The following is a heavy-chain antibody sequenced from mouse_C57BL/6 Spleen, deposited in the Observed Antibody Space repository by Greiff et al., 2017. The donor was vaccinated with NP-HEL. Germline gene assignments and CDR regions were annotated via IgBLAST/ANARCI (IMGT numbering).Heavy chain of an antibody. V-gene: IGHV1-50*01. Sequence: QVQLQQPGAELVKPGASVKLSCKASGYTFTSYWMQWEKQRPGQGLEWIGEIDPSDSYTNYNQKFKGKATLTVDTSSSTAYMQLSSLTSEDSAVYYCARKGAYYYGSSFAYWGQGTLVTVSA. CDR3: ARKGAYYYGSSFAY. J-gene: IGHJ3*01. D-gene: IGHD1-1*01. CDR2: IDPSDSYT. CDR1: GYTFTSYW.